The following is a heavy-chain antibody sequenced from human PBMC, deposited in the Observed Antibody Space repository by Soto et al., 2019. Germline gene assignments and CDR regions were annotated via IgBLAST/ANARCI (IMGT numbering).Heavy chain of an antibody. CDR3: ARTYDFCGPNSGGYAFDI. J-gene: IGHJ3*02. D-gene: IGHD3-3*01. CDR1: GGSISSYY. V-gene: IGHV4-59*01. Sequence: SETLSLTCSVSGGSISSYYWSWIRQPPGKGLEWIAYIYYSGTSYNPSLKSRVSIPLDTSKNQFSLKLSSVTAADTAVYYCARTYDFCGPNSGGYAFDIWGQGTMVTVSS. CDR2: IYYSGT.